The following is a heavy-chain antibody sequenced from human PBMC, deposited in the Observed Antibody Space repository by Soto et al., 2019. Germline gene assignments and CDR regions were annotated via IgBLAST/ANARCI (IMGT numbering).Heavy chain of an antibody. J-gene: IGHJ5*02. D-gene: IGHD4-17*01. CDR3: ARSPAYGDYANLDT. Sequence: SETLSLTCTVSGDSVSKYYWNWIRQPAGKGLEWIGRIHSTRSPNYNPSLKSRVTMSVDTSKNQFSLKLNLTSVTAADTAVYYCARSPAYGDYANLDTWGQGTLVTVS. V-gene: IGHV4-4*07. CDR2: IHSTRSP. CDR1: GDSVSKYY.